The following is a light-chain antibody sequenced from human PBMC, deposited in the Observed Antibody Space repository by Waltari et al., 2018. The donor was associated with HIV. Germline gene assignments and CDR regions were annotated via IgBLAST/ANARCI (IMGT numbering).Light chain of an antibody. CDR2: EVS. V-gene: IGLV2-23*02. CDR1: SSDVGSYNL. J-gene: IGLJ2*01. CDR3: CSYAGSSTTVL. Sequence: QSALTQPASVSGSPGQSITISCTGTSSDVGSYNLVSWYQQNPGKAPKLMIYEVSKRPSGVSNRFSGSKSANTASLTISGLQAKDEADYYCCSYAGSSTTVLFGGGTKLTVL.